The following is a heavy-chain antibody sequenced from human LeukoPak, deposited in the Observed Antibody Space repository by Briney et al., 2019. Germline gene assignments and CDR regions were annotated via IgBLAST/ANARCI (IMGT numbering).Heavy chain of an antibody. CDR3: ARDSNVLMVYANFDY. CDR1: GYTFTGYY. D-gene: IGHD2-8*01. V-gene: IGHV1-46*01. CDR2: INPSGGST. J-gene: IGHJ4*02. Sequence: ASVKVSCKASGYTFTGYYMHWVRQAPGQGLEWMGIINPSGGSTSYAQKFQGRVTMTRDMSTSTVYMELSSLRSEDTAVYYCARDSNVLMVYANFDYWGQGTLVTVSS.